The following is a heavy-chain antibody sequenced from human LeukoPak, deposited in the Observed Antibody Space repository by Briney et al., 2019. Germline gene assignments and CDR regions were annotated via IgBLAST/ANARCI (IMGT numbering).Heavy chain of an antibody. CDR3: ARVYYYGSGSAHDAFDI. J-gene: IGHJ3*02. Sequence: SETLSLTCAVYGGSFSGYYWSWIRQPPGKGLEWIGEINHSGSTNYNPSLKSRVTISVDTSKNQFSLKLSSVTAADTAVYYCARVYYYGSGSAHDAFDIWGHGTMVTVSS. D-gene: IGHD3-10*01. V-gene: IGHV4-34*01. CDR2: INHSGST. CDR1: GGSFSGYY.